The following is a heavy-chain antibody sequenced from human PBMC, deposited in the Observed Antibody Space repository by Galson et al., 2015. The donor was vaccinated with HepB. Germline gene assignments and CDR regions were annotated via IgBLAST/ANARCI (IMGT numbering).Heavy chain of an antibody. CDR2: INAGNGNT. V-gene: IGHV1-3*01. CDR3: ARAGSSSWYPA. Sequence: SVKVSCKASGYTFTSYAMHWVRQAPGQRLEWMGWINAGNGNTKYSQKFQGRVTITRDTSASTAYVELSSLRSEDTAVYYCARAGSSSWYPAWGQGTLVTVSS. D-gene: IGHD6-13*01. CDR1: GYTFTSYA. J-gene: IGHJ5*02.